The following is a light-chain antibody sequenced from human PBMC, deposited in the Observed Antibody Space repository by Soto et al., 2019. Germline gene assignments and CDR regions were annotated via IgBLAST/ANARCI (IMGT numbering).Light chain of an antibody. CDR3: QQYYTTPIT. Sequence: DIVMTQSPDSLAVSLGERATINCKSSQSVLYSSNNKDYLAWYQQKPGQPPKLLIYWASTRESGVPDRFGGSGSGTDFTLTINSLQAEDVAVYYCQQYYTTPITFGPGTKVDIK. CDR2: WAS. CDR1: QSVLYSSNNKDY. J-gene: IGKJ3*01. V-gene: IGKV4-1*01.